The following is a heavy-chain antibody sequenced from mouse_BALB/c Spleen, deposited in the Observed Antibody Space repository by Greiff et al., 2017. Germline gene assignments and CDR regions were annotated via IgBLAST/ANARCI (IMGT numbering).Heavy chain of an antibody. CDR2: IHPGSGGT. CDR3: TRGSYGKVSWFAY. D-gene: IGHD2-1*01. CDR1: GYTFTDYE. V-gene: IGHV1-15*01. Sequence: VQGVESGAELVRPGASVKLSCKALGYTFTDYEMHWVKQTPVHGLEWIGAIHPGSGGTAYNQKFKGKATLTADKSSSTAYMELSSLTSEDSAVYYCTRGSYGKVSWFAYWGQGTLVTVSA. J-gene: IGHJ3*01.